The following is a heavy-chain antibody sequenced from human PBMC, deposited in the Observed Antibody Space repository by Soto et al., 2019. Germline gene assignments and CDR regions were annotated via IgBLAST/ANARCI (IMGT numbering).Heavy chain of an antibody. D-gene: IGHD5-18*01. V-gene: IGHV1-69*10. J-gene: IGHJ3*02. CDR2: IIPILGIA. CDR3: ARGFVDTAMPDAFDI. Sequence: ASVKVSCKASGGTFSSYAISWVRQAPGQGLEWMGGIIPILGIANYAQKFQGRVTITADKSTSTAYMELSSLRSEDTAVYYCARGFVDTAMPDAFDIWGQGTMDTVSS. CDR1: GGTFSSYA.